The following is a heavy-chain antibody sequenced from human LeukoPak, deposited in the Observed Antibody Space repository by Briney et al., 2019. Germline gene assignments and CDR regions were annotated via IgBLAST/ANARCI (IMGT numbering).Heavy chain of an antibody. CDR3: ASLDPYSSGWYDAFDI. Sequence: GGSLRLSCAASGFTFSSYSMNWVRQAPGKGLEWVSSISSSSSYIYYADSVKGRFTISRDNAKNSLYLQMNSLRAEDTAVYYCASLDPYSSGWYDAFDIRGQGTMVTVSS. J-gene: IGHJ3*02. CDR2: ISSSSSYI. D-gene: IGHD6-19*01. V-gene: IGHV3-21*01. CDR1: GFTFSSYS.